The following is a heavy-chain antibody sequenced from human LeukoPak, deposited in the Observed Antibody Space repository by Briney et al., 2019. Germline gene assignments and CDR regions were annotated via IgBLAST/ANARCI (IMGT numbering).Heavy chain of an antibody. V-gene: IGHV6-1*01. Sequence: SQTLSLTCAISGDSVSSTSGAWNWIRQSPSRGLEWLGRTYYRSKWYNDYAESVRSRITINPDTSKNHFSLQLNSVTPEDTAVYFCARRSDWGNVSDVWGQGTMVTVSS. D-gene: IGHD7-27*01. CDR1: GDSVSSTSGA. J-gene: IGHJ3*01. CDR3: ARRSDWGNVSDV. CDR2: TYYRSKWYN.